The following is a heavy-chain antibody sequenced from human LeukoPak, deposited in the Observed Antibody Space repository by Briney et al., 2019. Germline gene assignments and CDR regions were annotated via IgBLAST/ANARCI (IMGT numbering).Heavy chain of an antibody. CDR2: IKQDGSEK. D-gene: IGHD4-17*01. Sequence: GGSLRLCCAASGFIFSSYWMSWVRQAAGKGLEWVANIKQDGSEKYYVDSVKGRFSISRDNAKNSLYLQMNGLRAEDTAVYYCAREEYGDHLWWWGQGTPVTVSS. J-gene: IGHJ4*02. CDR3: AREEYGDHLWW. CDR1: GFIFSSYW. V-gene: IGHV3-7*01.